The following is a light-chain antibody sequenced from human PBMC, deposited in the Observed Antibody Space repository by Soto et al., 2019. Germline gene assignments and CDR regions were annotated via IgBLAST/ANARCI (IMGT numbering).Light chain of an antibody. CDR1: SSDVGGYKY. Sequence: QSALTQPASVSGSPGQSITISCTGTSSDVGGYKYVSWYHQHPDKAPKLIIYDVTNRPSGISNRFSGSKSGNTASLTISGLQAEDEADYYCSSSTSSSSYVFGTGTKLTVL. CDR2: DVT. V-gene: IGLV2-14*01. CDR3: SSSTSSSSYV. J-gene: IGLJ1*01.